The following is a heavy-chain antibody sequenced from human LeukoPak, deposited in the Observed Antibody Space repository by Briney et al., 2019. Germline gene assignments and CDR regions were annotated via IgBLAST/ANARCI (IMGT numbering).Heavy chain of an antibody. CDR1: GFSFSSYA. D-gene: IGHD3-22*01. Sequence: GGSLRLSCAASGFSFSSYALSWVRRAPGKGLEWVSAISGSGGSTYYADSVKGRFTISRDNSKNTLYLQMNSLRAEDTAVYYCAKATYYYDSSGYYTLYYFDYWSQGTLVTVSS. CDR3: AKATYYYDSSGYYTLYYFDY. V-gene: IGHV3-23*01. J-gene: IGHJ4*02. CDR2: ISGSGGST.